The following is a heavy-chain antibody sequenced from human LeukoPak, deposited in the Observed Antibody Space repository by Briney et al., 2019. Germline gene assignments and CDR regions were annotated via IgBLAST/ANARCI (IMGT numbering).Heavy chain of an antibody. CDR3: ASRIVGATTRY. V-gene: IGHV4-39*07. D-gene: IGHD1-26*01. J-gene: IGHJ4*02. Sequence: SETLSLTCTVSGGSISSSSYFWAWIRQPRGKGLEWIGSISYSGRTYYNPSLRSRLTISVDSSKNQFSLKLSSVTAADTAVYYCASRIVGATTRYWGQGTLVTVSS. CDR1: GGSISSSSYF. CDR2: ISYSGRT.